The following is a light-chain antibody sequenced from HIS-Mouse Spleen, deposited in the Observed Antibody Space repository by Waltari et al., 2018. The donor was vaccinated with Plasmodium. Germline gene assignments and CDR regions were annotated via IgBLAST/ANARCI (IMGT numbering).Light chain of an antibody. V-gene: IGLV2-18*02. J-gene: IGLJ2*01. CDR1: SSDVGSYNR. Sequence: QSALTQPPSVSGSPGQSVTISCTGTSSDVGSYNRVSWYQQPPGTAPKLMIYEVSNRPSGVPDRFSGSKSGNTASLTISGLQAEDEADYYCSSYTSSSTYVFGGGTKL. CDR2: EVS. CDR3: SSYTSSSTYV.